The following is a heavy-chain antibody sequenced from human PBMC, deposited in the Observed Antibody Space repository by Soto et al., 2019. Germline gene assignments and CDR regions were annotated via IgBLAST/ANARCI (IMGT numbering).Heavy chain of an antibody. CDR2: VSSSSSPI. J-gene: IGHJ6*02. Sequence: GSLRLSCAGAGFSLSSFIMNWVRQAPGKGLEWVSYVSSSSSPIYYEDSVKGRFTSSRDNAKNSLYLQMNSLRDEDTAVYFCARGARDYGDYFSYVLDGWGQGTTVTVSS. CDR1: GFSLSSFI. V-gene: IGHV3-48*02. CDR3: ARGARDYGDYFSYVLDG. D-gene: IGHD4-17*01.